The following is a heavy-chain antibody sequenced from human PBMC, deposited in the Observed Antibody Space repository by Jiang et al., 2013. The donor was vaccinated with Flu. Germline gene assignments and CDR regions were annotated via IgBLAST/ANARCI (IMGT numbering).Heavy chain of an antibody. Sequence: GSFSGYYWSWIRQPPGKGLEWIGEINHSGSTNYNPSLKSRVTISVDTSKNQFSLKLSSVTAADTAVYYCARVRYSYGPHDFDYWGQGTLVTVSS. CDR2: INHSGST. D-gene: IGHD5-18*01. CDR3: ARVRYSYGPHDFDY. CDR1: GSFSGYY. V-gene: IGHV4-34*01. J-gene: IGHJ4*02.